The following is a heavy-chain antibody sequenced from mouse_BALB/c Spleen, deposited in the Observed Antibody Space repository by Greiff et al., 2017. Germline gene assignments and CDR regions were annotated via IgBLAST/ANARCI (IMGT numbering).Heavy chain of an antibody. CDR1: GFTFSNYW. CDR2: IRLKSNNYAT. V-gene: IGHV6-6*02. D-gene: IGHD2-4*01. J-gene: IGHJ2*01. CDR3: TRPYDYDAFDY. Sequence: DVMLVESGGGLVQPGGSMKLSCVASGFTFSNYWMNWVRQSPEKGLEWVAEIRLKSNNYATHYAESVKGRFTISRDDSKSSVYLQMNNLRAEDTGIYYCTRPYDYDAFDYWGQGTTLTVSS.